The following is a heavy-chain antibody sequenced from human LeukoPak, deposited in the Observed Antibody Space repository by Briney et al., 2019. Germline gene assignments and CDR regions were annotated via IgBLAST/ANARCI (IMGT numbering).Heavy chain of an antibody. CDR1: GFIFTDYG. J-gene: IGHJ4*02. CDR3: AIEGTASTTSTLDN. CDR2: IRYDGSDK. V-gene: IGHV3-30*02. Sequence: GGSLRLSCAASGFIFTDYGMHWVRQAPGKGLEWLTFIRYDGSDKYYADSVKGRFTISRDNSKNTLYLQMNSLTSEDTAVYYCAIEGTASTTSTLDNSGQEILVTVSS. D-gene: IGHD5-24*01.